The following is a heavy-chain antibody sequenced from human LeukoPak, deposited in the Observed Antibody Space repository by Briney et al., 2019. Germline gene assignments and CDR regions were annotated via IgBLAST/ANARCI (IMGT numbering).Heavy chain of an antibody. CDR1: GGSISSSIYY. J-gene: IGHJ6*03. CDR2: IYYSGST. D-gene: IGHD2-15*01. Sequence: PSETLSLTCTVSGGSISSSIYYWGWIRQPPGKGLEWIGSIYYSGSTYYNPSLKSRVTISVDTSKNQFSLKLSSVTAADTAVYYCARQRDNYYYYYYMDVWGKGTTVTVSS. CDR3: ARQRDNYYYYYYMDV. V-gene: IGHV4-39*01.